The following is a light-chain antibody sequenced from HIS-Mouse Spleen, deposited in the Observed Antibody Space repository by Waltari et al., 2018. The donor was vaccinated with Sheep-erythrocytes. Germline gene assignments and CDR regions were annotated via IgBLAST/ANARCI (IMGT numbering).Light chain of an antibody. J-gene: IGLJ3*02. Sequence: QSALTQPPSVSGSPGQAITISCTGTSSDVGSYNLVSWYQQHPGKAPKLMIYEGSKRPSGVSNRFSCSKSGNTASLTISGLQAEDEADYYCCSYAGSSTPWVFGGGTKLTVL. V-gene: IGLV2-23*01. CDR1: SSDVGSYNL. CDR2: EGS. CDR3: CSYAGSSTPWV.